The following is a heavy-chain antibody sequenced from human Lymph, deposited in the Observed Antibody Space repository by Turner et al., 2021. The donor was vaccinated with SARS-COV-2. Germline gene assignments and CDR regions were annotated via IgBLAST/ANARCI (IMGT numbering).Heavy chain of an antibody. Sequence: EVHLVQSCAEVKKPGESLKISCRPSGYSFTTYWIGWVRQMPGKGLEWMGIIYPGDSDTRYSPSFQGQVTISADKSNSTAYQQWSSLKASDTAMYYCARREWGGSLGHIDYWGQGTLVTVSS. J-gene: IGHJ4*02. CDR3: ARREWGGSLGHIDY. V-gene: IGHV5-51*01. CDR1: GYSFTTYW. D-gene: IGHD3-3*01. CDR2: IYPGDSDT.